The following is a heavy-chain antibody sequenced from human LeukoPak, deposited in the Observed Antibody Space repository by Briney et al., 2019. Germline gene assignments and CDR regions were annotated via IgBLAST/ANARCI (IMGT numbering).Heavy chain of an antibody. D-gene: IGHD3-16*02. CDR1: GFTFSSYA. V-gene: IGHV3-23*01. Sequence: GESLRLSCAASGFTFSSYAMSWVRQAPGKGLEWVSAISGSGGSTYYADSVKGRFTISRDNSKNTLYLQMNSLRAEDTAVYYCAKSVARLRLGELSFYPYWGQGTLVTVSS. CDR2: ISGSGGST. J-gene: IGHJ4*02. CDR3: AKSVARLRLGELSFYPY.